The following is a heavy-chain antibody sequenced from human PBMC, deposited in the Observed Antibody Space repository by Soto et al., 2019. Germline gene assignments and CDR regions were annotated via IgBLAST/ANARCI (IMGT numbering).Heavy chain of an antibody. Sequence: QVQLVESGGGVVQPGGSLRLSCAASGFTFSNYGMHWVRQAPGKGLEWVAVIWYDGNNKYYADSVKGRFTISRDNSNNTLYVHMTSLRAEYTAVYYCARGLHSLFDYWGQGTLVTVSS. CDR2: IWYDGNNK. V-gene: IGHV3-33*01. J-gene: IGHJ4*02. D-gene: IGHD2-21*01. CDR3: ARGLHSLFDY. CDR1: GFTFSNYG.